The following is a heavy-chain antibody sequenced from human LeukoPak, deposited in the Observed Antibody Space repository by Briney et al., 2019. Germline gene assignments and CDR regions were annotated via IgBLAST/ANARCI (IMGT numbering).Heavy chain of an antibody. CDR3: AKAHSFYDSSGYYFDY. Sequence: GGSLRLSCAASGFTFSGYAMSWVRQAPGKRLEWVSAISGSGGSTYYADSVKGRFTISRDNSKNTLYLQMNSLRAEDTAVYYCAKAHSFYDSSGYYFDYWGQGTLVTVSS. J-gene: IGHJ4*02. CDR2: ISGSGGST. CDR1: GFTFSGYA. D-gene: IGHD3-22*01. V-gene: IGHV3-23*01.